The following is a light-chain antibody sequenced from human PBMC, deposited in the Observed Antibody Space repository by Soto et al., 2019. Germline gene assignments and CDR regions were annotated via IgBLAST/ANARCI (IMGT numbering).Light chain of an antibody. CDR3: QQYNSYLIT. Sequence: DIQMTQSPSTLSASLGDRVTITCRASESIGTWLAWYQQKPGKAPKLLIYDASDLESGVPSRFSGSGSGTEFTLTISSLQPDDFATYYCQQYNSYLITFGQGTRLEIK. CDR1: ESIGTW. CDR2: DAS. V-gene: IGKV1-5*01. J-gene: IGKJ5*01.